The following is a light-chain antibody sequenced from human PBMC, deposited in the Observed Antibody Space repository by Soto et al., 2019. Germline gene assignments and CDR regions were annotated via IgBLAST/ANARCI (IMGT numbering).Light chain of an antibody. CDR2: GAS. V-gene: IGKV3-20*01. CDR1: QSVSSN. Sequence: EIVMTQSPATLSVSPGERATLSCRASQSVSSNLAWFQQKPGQAPRLLIYGASTRDTGIPDRFSGSGSGTDFTLTISRLEPEDFAVYYCQHYGFSPRWTFGQGTKVDIK. J-gene: IGKJ1*01. CDR3: QHYGFSPRWT.